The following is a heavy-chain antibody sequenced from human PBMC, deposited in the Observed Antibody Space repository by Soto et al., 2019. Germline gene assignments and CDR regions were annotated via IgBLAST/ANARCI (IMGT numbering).Heavy chain of an antibody. CDR1: SGPSSSHN. CDR3: VRQGIGNLHGLVDV. J-gene: IGHJ6*02. D-gene: IGHD1-1*01. Sequence: QVQLQQSGPGLVKPSETLSLTCSVPSGPSSSHNWGWIRQPPGRGLEWIGYVYSTGGTSYNPSLKSRVTISADTSTNHISLTLTSVTAADTAVYYCVRQGIGNLHGLVDVWGQGTTVRVSS. CDR2: VYSTGGT. V-gene: IGHV4-59*08.